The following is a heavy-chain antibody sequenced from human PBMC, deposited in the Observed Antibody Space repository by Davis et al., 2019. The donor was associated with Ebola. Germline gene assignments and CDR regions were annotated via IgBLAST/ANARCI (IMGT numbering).Heavy chain of an antibody. CDR1: GYTFTSYY. V-gene: IGHV1-46*01. J-gene: IGHJ4*02. CDR3: ASLGYCSGGSCYTFDY. Sequence: AASVKVSCKASGYTFTSYYMHWVRQAPGQGLEWMGIINPSGGSTSYAQKFQGRVTMTRDTSTSTAYMELSSLRSEDTAVYYCASLGYCSGGSCYTFDYWGQGTLVTVSS. D-gene: IGHD2-15*01. CDR2: INPSGGST.